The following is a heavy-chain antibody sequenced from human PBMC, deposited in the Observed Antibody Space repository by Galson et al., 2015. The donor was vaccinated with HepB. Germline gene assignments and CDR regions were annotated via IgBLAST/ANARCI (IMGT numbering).Heavy chain of an antibody. D-gene: IGHD6-6*01. CDR3: ARDPSSIAARSAFLVLHYYYYGMDV. J-gene: IGHJ6*02. CDR2: ISAYNGNT. V-gene: IGHV1-18*01. CDR1: GYTFTSYG. Sequence: SVKVSCKASGYTFTSYGISWVRQAPGQGLEWMGWISAYNGNTNYAQKLQGRVTMTTDTSTSTAYMELRSLRSDDTAVYYCARDPSSIAARSAFLVLHYYYYGMDVWGQGTTVTVSS.